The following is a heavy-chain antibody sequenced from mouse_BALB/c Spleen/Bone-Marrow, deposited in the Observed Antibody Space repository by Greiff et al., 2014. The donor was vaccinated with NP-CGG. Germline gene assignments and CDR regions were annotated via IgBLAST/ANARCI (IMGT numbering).Heavy chain of an antibody. J-gene: IGHJ4*01. CDR3: AKQEGFSYAMDY. CDR2: IWGGGST. Sequence: QVQLQQSGPGLVAPSQSLSITCTVSGFSVTSYGVSWVRQPPGKGLEWLGVIWGGGSTNYHSALISRLSISKDNSKSQVLLKLNSLQTDDTATYYGAKQEGFSYAMDYWGQGASVTVSS. CDR1: GFSVTSYG. V-gene: IGHV2-3*01.